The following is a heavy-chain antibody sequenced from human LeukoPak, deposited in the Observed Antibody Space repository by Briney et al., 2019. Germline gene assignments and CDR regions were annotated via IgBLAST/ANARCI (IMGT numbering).Heavy chain of an antibody. CDR1: GGSISSSNW. CDR2: IYHSGST. J-gene: IGHJ6*02. Sequence: SGTLSLTCAVSGGSISSSNWWSGVRRPPGKGLEWIGEIYHSGSTNYNPSLKSRVTISVDKSRNQFSLKLSSVTAADTAVYYCARLAWEPGYYYYGMDVWGQGTTVTVSS. D-gene: IGHD1-26*01. V-gene: IGHV4-4*02. CDR3: ARLAWEPGYYYYGMDV.